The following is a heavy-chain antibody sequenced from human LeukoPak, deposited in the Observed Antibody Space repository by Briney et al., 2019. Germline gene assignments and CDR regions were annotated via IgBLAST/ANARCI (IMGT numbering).Heavy chain of an antibody. CDR1: GYTFTAYY. J-gene: IGHJ4*02. D-gene: IGHD3-10*01. CDR3: ARDRKAGYYYGSGPYWGY. CDR2: INPNSGGT. V-gene: IGHV1-2*02. Sequence: GASVKVSCTASGYTFTAYYMHWVRQAPGQGLEWMGWINPNSGGTNYAQKFQGRVTMTRDTSISTAYMELSRLRSDDTAVYYCARDRKAGYYYGSGPYWGYWGQGTLVTVSS.